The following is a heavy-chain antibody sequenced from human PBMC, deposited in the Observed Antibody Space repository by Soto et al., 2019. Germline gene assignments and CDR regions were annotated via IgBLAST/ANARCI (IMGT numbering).Heavy chain of an antibody. J-gene: IGHJ6*02. D-gene: IGHD6-19*01. CDR1: GFTFDDYA. V-gene: IGHV3-9*01. CDR2: ISWNSGSI. Sequence: GGSLRLSCAASGFTFDDYAMHWVRQAPGKGLEWVSGISWNSGSIGYADSVKGRFTISRDNAKNSLYLQMNSLRAEDTALYYCAKDMGIAVADGDYYYGMDVWGQGTTVTVSS. CDR3: AKDMGIAVADGDYYYGMDV.